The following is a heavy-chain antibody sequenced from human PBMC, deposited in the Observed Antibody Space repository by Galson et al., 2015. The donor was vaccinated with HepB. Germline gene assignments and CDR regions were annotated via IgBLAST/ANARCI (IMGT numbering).Heavy chain of an antibody. V-gene: IGHV1-18*01. CDR2: ISAYNGNT. CDR1: GYTFTSYG. CDR3: ARHPGAYYDSSGYIFDY. Sequence: VKVSCKASGYTFTSYGISWVRQAPGQGLEWMGWISAYNGNTNYAQKLQGRVTMTTDTSTSTAYMELRSLRSDDTAVYYCARHPGAYYDSSGYIFDYWGQGTLVTVSS. D-gene: IGHD3-22*01. J-gene: IGHJ4*02.